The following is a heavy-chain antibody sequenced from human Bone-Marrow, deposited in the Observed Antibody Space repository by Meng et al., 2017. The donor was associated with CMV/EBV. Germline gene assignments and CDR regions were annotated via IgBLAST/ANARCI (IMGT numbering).Heavy chain of an antibody. V-gene: IGHV4-39*07. CDR2: IYYSGST. CDR1: GGSISSSSYY. CDR3: ARAARITIFGVVTRKYYFDY. J-gene: IGHJ4*02. Sequence: SETLSLTCTVSGGSISSSSYYWGWIRQPPGKGLEWIGSIYYSGSTYYNPSLKSRVTISVDTSKNQCSLKLSSVTAADTAVYHCARAARITIFGVVTRKYYFDYWGQGTLVTVSS. D-gene: IGHD3-3*01.